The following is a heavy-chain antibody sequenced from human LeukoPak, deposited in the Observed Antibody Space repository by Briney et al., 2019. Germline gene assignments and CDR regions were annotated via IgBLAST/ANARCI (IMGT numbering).Heavy chain of an antibody. D-gene: IGHD4-17*01. V-gene: IGHV1-69*13. Sequence: SVKVSCKASGYTFTSYAISWVRQAPGQGLEWMGGIIPIFGTANYAQKFQGRVTITADESTSTAYMELSSLRSEDTAVYYCARERGDDYGDSDTLSDAFDIWGQGTMVTVSS. CDR1: GYTFTSYA. CDR2: IIPIFGTA. CDR3: ARERGDDYGDSDTLSDAFDI. J-gene: IGHJ3*02.